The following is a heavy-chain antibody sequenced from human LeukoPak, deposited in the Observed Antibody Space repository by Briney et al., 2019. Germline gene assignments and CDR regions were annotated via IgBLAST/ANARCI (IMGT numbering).Heavy chain of an antibody. Sequence: GASVKVSCKASGYTFTSYGISWVRQAPGQGLEWMGWISAYNGNTNYAQKLQGRVTMTTDTSTSTAYMELRSLRSDDTAVYYCARDRTGSKYSGSPRGRTGFDPWGQGTLVTVSS. J-gene: IGHJ5*02. CDR1: GYTFTSYG. CDR2: ISAYNGNT. D-gene: IGHD1-26*01. CDR3: ARDRTGSKYSGSPRGRTGFDP. V-gene: IGHV1-18*01.